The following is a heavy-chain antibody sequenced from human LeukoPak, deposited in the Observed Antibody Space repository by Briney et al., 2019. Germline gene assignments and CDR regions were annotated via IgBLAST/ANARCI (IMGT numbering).Heavy chain of an antibody. CDR1: GGSISNYY. D-gene: IGHD6-25*01. Sequence: SETLSLTCTVSGGSISNYYWSWIRQPPGKGLEWIGYVYYSGSTNYNPSLKSRVTISVDTSKNQFSLRLSAVTAADTAVYYCARGSEDVRWGQGTLVTVSS. V-gene: IGHV4-59*12. J-gene: IGHJ4*02. CDR3: ARGSEDVR. CDR2: VYYSGST.